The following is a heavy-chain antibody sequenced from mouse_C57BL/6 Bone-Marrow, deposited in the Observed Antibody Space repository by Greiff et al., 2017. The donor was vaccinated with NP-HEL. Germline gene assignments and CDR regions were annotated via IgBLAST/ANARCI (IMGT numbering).Heavy chain of an antibody. V-gene: IGHV6-3*01. CDR2: IRLKSDNYAT. Sequence: EVKLMESGGGLVQPGGSMKLSCVASGFTFSNYWMNWVRQSPEKGLEWVAQIRLKSDNYATHYAESVKGRFTISRDDSKSSVYLQMNNLRAEDTGIYYGTAGSSYRDWFAYWGQGTLVTVSA. CDR1: GFTFSNYW. CDR3: TAGSSYRDWFAY. D-gene: IGHD1-1*01. J-gene: IGHJ3*01.